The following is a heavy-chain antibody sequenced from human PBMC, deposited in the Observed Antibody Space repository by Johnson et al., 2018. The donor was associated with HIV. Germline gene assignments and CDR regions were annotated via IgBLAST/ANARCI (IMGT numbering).Heavy chain of an antibody. CDR1: GFTFSSYA. D-gene: IGHD3-10*01. V-gene: IGHV3-30-3*01. CDR3: AKEEGSSWDAFDS. J-gene: IGHJ3*02. CDR2: ISYDGSNK. Sequence: QVQLVESGGGVVQPGRSLRLSCAASGFTFSSYAMHWVRQAPGKGLEWVAVISYDGSNKYYADSVKGRFTISRDNSKNTLYLQMNSLRAEDTAVYYCAKEEGSSWDAFDSWGQGTMVTVSS.